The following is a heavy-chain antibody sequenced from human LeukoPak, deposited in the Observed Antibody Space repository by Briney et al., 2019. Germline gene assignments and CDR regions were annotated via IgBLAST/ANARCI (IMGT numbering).Heavy chain of an antibody. CDR1: GFKFNDYW. Sequence: GGSLRLSCAASGFKFNDYWMNWVRQAPGKGLEWVSSISSSSSYIYYADSVKGRFTISRDNAKNSLYLQMNSLRAEDTAVYYCARRYCSSTSCPGVNWFDPWGQGTLVTVSS. CDR2: ISSSSSYI. CDR3: ARRYCSSTSCPGVNWFDP. V-gene: IGHV3-21*01. D-gene: IGHD2-2*01. J-gene: IGHJ5*02.